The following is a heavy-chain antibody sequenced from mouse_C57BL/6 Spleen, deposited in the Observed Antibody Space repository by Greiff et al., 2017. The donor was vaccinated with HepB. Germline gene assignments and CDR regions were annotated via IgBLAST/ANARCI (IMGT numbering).Heavy chain of an antibody. V-gene: IGHV2-2*01. CDR3: ASYEAWFAY. D-gene: IGHD1-1*01. J-gene: IGHJ3*01. Sequence: VQLQQSGPGLVQPSQRLSITCTVSGFSLTSYGVHWVRQSPGKGLEWLGVIWSGGSTDYNAAFISRLSISKDNSKSQVFFKMNSLQADDTAIYYCASYEAWFAYWGQGTLVTVSA. CDR2: IWSGGST. CDR1: GFSLTSYG.